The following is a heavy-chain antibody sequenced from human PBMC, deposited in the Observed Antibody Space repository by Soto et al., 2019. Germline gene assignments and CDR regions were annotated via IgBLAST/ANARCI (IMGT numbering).Heavy chain of an antibody. CDR3: AREGGDGSGQPRDDAFDI. Sequence: QVQLQESGPGLVKPSETLSLTCTVSGGSISSYYWSWIRQPPGKGLEWIGYIYYSGSTNYNPSLKSRVTMAVDTAKNQFAVKLSSVSAADTAVYYCAREGGDGSGQPRDDAFDIWGQGTMVTVSS. J-gene: IGHJ3*02. D-gene: IGHD3-10*01. CDR1: GGSISSYY. CDR2: IYYSGST. V-gene: IGHV4-59*01.